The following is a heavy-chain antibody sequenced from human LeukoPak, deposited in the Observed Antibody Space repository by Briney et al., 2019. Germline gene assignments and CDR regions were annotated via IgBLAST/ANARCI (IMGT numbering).Heavy chain of an antibody. J-gene: IGHJ4*02. CDR3: ASRGHVGSGTYSPYDY. D-gene: IGHD3-10*01. Sequence: PGGSLRLSCAASGFTVSSNYMSWVRQAPGKGLERVSVIYSGGSTYYADSVKGRFTISRDNSKNTLYLQMNSLRAEDTAVYYCASRGHVGSGTYSPYDYWGQGTLVTVSS. CDR1: GFTVSSNY. CDR2: IYSGGST. V-gene: IGHV3-53*01.